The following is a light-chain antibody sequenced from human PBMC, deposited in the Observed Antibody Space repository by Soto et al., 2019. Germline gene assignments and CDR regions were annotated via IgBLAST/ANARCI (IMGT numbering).Light chain of an antibody. CDR3: SSYTSSSIPYV. CDR1: SSDVGGYNY. V-gene: IGLV2-14*01. Sequence: LTEPASVSGSPGQSITISCTGTSSDVGGYNYVSWYQQHPGKAPKLMIYDVSNRPSGVSNRFSGSKSGNTASLTISGLQAEDGADYYCSSYTSSSIPYVFGTGTKVTAL. CDR2: DVS. J-gene: IGLJ1*01.